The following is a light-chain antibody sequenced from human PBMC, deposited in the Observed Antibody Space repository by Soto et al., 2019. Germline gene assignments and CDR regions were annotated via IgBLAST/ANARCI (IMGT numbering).Light chain of an antibody. CDR3: QQRYNWPIT. CDR1: QSVRGY. Sequence: EIVLTHSPATLSLSPGERATLSCRASQSVRGYLGWYQQKPGQAPRLLIYADSNRATGIPARFSCSGSGTYLRLTISSLEPEDFSVYYCQQRYNWPITVGQGTRLEIK. CDR2: ADS. V-gene: IGKV3-11*01. J-gene: IGKJ5*01.